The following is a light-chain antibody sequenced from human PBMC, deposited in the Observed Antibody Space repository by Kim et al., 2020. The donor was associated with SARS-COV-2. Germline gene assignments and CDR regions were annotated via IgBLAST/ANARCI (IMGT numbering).Light chain of an antibody. Sequence: QSALTQPASVSGSPGQSISISYTGTSSNIGSYNYVSWHQQHPDKAPKLMSYDVHKLPSGSSSRFSGSESGSTASLTISGLQAEDEADYYCSSFTTRRTLVFGGGTQLTVL. CDR3: SSFTTRRTLV. V-gene: IGLV2-14*03. CDR2: DVH. J-gene: IGLJ3*02. CDR1: SSNIGSYNY.